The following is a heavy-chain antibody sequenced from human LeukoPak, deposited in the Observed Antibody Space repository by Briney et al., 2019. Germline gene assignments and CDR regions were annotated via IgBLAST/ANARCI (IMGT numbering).Heavy chain of an antibody. CDR1: GGTFSSYA. J-gene: IGHJ4*02. CDR3: ASSGGIKRPGEFDY. D-gene: IGHD1-14*01. CDR2: IIPIFGTA. Sequence: SVKVSCKASGGTFSSYAISWVRQAPGQGLEWMGGIIPIFGTANYAQKFQGRVTITADESTSTAYMELSSLRSDDTAVYYCASSGGIKRPGEFDYWGQGTLVTVSS. V-gene: IGHV1-69*01.